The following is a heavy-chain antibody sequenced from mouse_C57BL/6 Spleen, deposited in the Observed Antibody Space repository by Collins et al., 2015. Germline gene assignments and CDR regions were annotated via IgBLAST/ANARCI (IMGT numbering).Heavy chain of an antibody. J-gene: IGHJ4*01. V-gene: IGHV1-26*01. CDR2: INPNNGGT. D-gene: IGHD1-1*01. CDR1: GYTFTDYY. Sequence: EVQLQQSGPELVKPGASVKISCKASGYTFTDYYMNWVKQSHGKSLEWIGDINPNNGGTSYNQKFKGKATLTVDKSSSTAYMELRSLTSEDSAVYYCAPLTTVVGDYWGQGTSVTVSS. CDR3: APLTTVVGDY.